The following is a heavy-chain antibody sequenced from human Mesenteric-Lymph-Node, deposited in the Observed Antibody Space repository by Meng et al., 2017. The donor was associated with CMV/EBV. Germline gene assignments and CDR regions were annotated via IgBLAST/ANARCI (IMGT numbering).Heavy chain of an antibody. D-gene: IGHD6-19*01. J-gene: IGHJ4*02. V-gene: IGHV3-30*02. CDR3: AKDDWGGWYVLFGY. CDR1: GFRFSGYG. CDR2: LRRDGSNQ. Sequence: GESLKISCAASGFRFSGYGMHWVRQAPGKGLEWVAVLRRDGSNQNYADSVKGRFTISRDNYKNTLYLEMNNLRTEDTAVYYCAKDDWGGWYVLFGYWGQGTTVTVSS.